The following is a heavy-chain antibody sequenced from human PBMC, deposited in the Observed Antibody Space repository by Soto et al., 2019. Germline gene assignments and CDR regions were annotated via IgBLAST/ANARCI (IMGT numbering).Heavy chain of an antibody. D-gene: IGHD1-7*01. CDR2: IIPIFGTA. CDR3: ASVLELHYYYVMDV. Sequence: QVQLVQSGAEVKKPGSSVKVSCTASGGTFSSYAISWVRQAPGQGLEWMGGIIPIFGTANYAQKFQGRVTITEDETTSPAYLELSSLRSEDTAVYYCASVLELHYYYVMDVWGQGTTVTVSS. V-gene: IGHV1-69*12. CDR1: GGTFSSYA. J-gene: IGHJ6*02.